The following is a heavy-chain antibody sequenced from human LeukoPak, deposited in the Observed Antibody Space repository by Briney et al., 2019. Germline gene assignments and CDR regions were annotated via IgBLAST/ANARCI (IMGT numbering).Heavy chain of an antibody. Sequence: PGGSLRLSCAASGFTFSSYAMSWVRQAPGKGLEWVSVIYSCGETYYADSVKDRFIIARDNSKNTLYLQMNSLRAEDTAVYYCAKEQLLPGSASCSRPYNSFDPWGQGTLVTVSS. D-gene: IGHD2-2*01. J-gene: IGHJ5*02. CDR2: IYSCGET. CDR1: GFTFSSYA. CDR3: AKEQLLPGSASCSRPYNSFDP. V-gene: IGHV3-66*01.